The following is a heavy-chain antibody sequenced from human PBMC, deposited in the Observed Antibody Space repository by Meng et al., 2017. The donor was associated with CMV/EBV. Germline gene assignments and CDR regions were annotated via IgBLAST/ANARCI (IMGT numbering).Heavy chain of an antibody. CDR2: IIPILGIA. CDR1: GYTFTSYY. Sequence: SVKVSCKASGYTFTSYYMHWVRQAPGQGLEWMGGIIPILGIANYAQKFQGRVTITADKSTSTAYMELSSLRSEDTAVYYCARSITMVRGVIMNNWFDPWGQGTLVTVSS. CDR3: ARSITMVRGVIMNNWFDP. V-gene: IGHV1-69*10. J-gene: IGHJ5*02. D-gene: IGHD3-10*01.